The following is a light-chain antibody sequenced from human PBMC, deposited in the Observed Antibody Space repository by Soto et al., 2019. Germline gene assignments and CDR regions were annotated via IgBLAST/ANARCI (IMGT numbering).Light chain of an antibody. J-gene: IGLJ1*01. CDR1: SGHSSYA. V-gene: IGLV4-69*01. CDR2: LNSDGSH. CDR3: QTWGTGIHV. Sequence: QLVLTQSPSASASLGASVKLTCTLSSGHSSYAIAWHQQQPEKGPRYLMKLNSDGSHSKGDGIPDRFSGPSSGAEHYLIISSLHSEDEADYYCQTWGTGIHVFGTGTKLTVL.